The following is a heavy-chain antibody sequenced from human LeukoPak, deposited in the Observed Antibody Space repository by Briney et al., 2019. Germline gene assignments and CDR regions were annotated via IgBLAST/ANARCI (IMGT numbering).Heavy chain of an antibody. J-gene: IGHJ4*02. CDR2: GYYSGST. CDR3: ARHRSVAGQDYFDY. Sequence: SETLSLTCTVSGGSTSSSTYYWGWIRQPPGKGLEWIGSGYYSGSTYYNPSLKSRVTISVDTSKNQFSLKLSSVTAADTAVYYCARHRSVAGQDYFDYWGQGTLVTVSS. V-gene: IGHV4-39*01. CDR1: GGSTSSSTYY. D-gene: IGHD6-19*01.